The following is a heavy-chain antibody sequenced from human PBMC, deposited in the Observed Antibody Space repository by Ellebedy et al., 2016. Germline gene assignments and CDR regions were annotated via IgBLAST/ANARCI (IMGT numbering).Heavy chain of an antibody. CDR3: ARGDGSGSLIDY. Sequence: SETLSLXXTVSGGSISSGGYYWSWIRQHPGKGLEWIGYIYYSGSTYYNPSLKSRVTISVDTSKNQFSLKLSSVTAADTAVYYCARGDGSGSLIDYWGQGTLVTVSS. CDR2: IYYSGST. V-gene: IGHV4-31*03. CDR1: GGSISSGGYY. D-gene: IGHD3-10*01. J-gene: IGHJ4*02.